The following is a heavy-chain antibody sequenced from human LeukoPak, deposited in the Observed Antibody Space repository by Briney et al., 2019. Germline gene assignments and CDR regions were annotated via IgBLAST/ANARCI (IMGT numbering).Heavy chain of an antibody. J-gene: IGHJ4*02. Sequence: GGSLRLSCAASGFTFSSYAMSWVRQAPGKGLEWVSAISGSGGSTYYADSVKGRFTISRDSSKNTLYLQMNSLRAEDTAVYYCAKGALYDFWSGYYNSPYYFDYWGQGTLVTVSS. CDR1: GFTFSSYA. D-gene: IGHD3-3*01. CDR2: ISGSGGST. CDR3: AKGALYDFWSGYYNSPYYFDY. V-gene: IGHV3-23*01.